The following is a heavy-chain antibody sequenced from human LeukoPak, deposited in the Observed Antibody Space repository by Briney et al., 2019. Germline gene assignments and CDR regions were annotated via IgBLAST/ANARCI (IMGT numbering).Heavy chain of an antibody. V-gene: IGHV4-38-2*02. CDR3: ARKTYFDY. Sequence: SETLSLTCTVSGYSISSDYYWGWIRQPPGKGLEWIASVSHSGSTYYNPSLKSRVTISVDTSKNQFSLKLSSVTAADTAVYYCARKTYFDYWGQGTLVTVSS. CDR1: GYSISSDYY. CDR2: VSHSGST. J-gene: IGHJ4*02.